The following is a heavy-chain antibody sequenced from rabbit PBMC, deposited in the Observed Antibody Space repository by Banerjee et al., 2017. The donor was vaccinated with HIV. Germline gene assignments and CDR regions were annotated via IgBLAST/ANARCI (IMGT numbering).Heavy chain of an antibody. D-gene: IGHD6-1*01. CDR1: GFDVNTYY. Sequence: QLKETGGGLVQPGGSLTLSCKASGFDVNTYYMSWVRQAPGKGLEWIGYIDPVFGGTYYTSWVNGRFTISSHNAQNTLYLQLNSLTAADTATYFCARSPYAGYAGYGYACYFNLWGPGTLVTVS. CDR2: IDPVFGGT. CDR3: ARSPYAGYAGYGYACYFNL. V-gene: IGHV1S7*01. J-gene: IGHJ4*01.